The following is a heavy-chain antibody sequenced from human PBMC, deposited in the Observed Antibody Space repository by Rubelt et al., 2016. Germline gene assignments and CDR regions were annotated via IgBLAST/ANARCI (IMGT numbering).Heavy chain of an antibody. Sequence: EVQLVESGGGLVKPGGSLRLSCAASGFSFSNNWMHWVRQVPGKGLVWVSHINSDGTNINYADSVKGRFAISRDNAKNTLYLQMNSLRAEDTAIYYCARLSPYWYFDLWGRGTPVTVSS. V-gene: IGHV3-74*02. J-gene: IGHJ2*01. CDR1: GFSFSNNW. CDR3: ARLSPYWYFDL. CDR2: INSDGTNI.